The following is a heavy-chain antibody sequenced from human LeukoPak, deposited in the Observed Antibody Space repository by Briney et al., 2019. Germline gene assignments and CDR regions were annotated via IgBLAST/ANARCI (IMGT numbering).Heavy chain of an antibody. J-gene: IGHJ6*04. Sequence: GGSLRLSCAASAFTFSSYGMHWVRQAPGKGLKWVAVIWYDGSNKYYADSVKGRFTISRDNSKNTLYLQMNSLRAEDTAVYYCARDLGYSGYDYYYGMDVWGKGTTVTVSS. CDR3: ARDLGYSGYDYYYGMDV. D-gene: IGHD5-12*01. CDR2: IWYDGSNK. V-gene: IGHV3-33*01. CDR1: AFTFSSYG.